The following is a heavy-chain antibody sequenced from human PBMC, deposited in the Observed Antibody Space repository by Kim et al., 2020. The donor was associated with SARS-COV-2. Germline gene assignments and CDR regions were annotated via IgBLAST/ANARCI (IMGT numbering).Heavy chain of an antibody. J-gene: IGHJ4*02. Sequence: GGTNYAQKFKGRFTMTRDTSNSTVYLELTSLRSDDTAVYYCARSSLLDFDYWGQGTLVTVSS. V-gene: IGHV1-2*02. CDR2: GGT. D-gene: IGHD3-16*02. CDR3: ARSSLLDFDY.